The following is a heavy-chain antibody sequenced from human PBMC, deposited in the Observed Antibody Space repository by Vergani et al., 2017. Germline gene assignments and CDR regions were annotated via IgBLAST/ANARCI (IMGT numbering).Heavy chain of an antibody. V-gene: IGHV3-21*01. J-gene: IGHJ4*02. CDR3: ARGTLGYNWNQRALDY. D-gene: IGHD1-20*01. Sequence: EVQLVESGGGLVKPGGSLRLSCAASGFTFSSYSMNWVRQAPGKGLEWVSSISRSSSYIHYADSMKGRFTVSRDSAKNSLYLQMNSLRAEDTAVYYCARGTLGYNWNQRALDYWGQGTLVTVSS. CDR2: ISRSSSYI. CDR1: GFTFSSYS.